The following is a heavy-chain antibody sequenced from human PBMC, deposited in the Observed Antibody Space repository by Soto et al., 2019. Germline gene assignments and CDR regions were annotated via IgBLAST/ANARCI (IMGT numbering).Heavy chain of an antibody. CDR1: GLIFSDYH. D-gene: IGHD6-19*01. CDR2: IRRKANSYTT. CDR3: AMLGGWSGGSNDMDV. J-gene: IGHJ6*02. V-gene: IGHV3-72*01. Sequence: EVQLVESGGGLVQPGGSLRLSCAASGLIFSDYHMDWVRQAPGKGLEWVGRIRRKANSYTTEYAASVKGRFTISRDDSKISLYLQMNSLITEDTAVYYCAMLGGWSGGSNDMDVWGQGTTVTVSS.